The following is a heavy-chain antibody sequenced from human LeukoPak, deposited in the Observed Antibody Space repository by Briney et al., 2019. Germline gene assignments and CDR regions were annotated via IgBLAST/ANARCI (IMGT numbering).Heavy chain of an antibody. CDR1: GDSISSYY. Sequence: SETLSLTCTVSGDSISSYYWSWVRQPPGKGLEWIGSIYYSGSTNYNPSLESRVTISVDTSKNQFSLKLSSVTAADTAVYYCARTSLSSGYYYFDYWGQGTLVTVSS. CDR3: ARTSLSSGYYYFDY. CDR2: IYYSGST. D-gene: IGHD3-22*01. J-gene: IGHJ4*02. V-gene: IGHV4-59*01.